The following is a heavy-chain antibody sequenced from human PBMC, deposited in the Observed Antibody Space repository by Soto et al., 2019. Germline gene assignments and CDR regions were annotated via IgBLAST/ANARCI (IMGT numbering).Heavy chain of an antibody. CDR3: GRDQGTEPGVVHS. J-gene: IGHJ4*02. CDR1: GVSFDDYG. D-gene: IGHD2-15*01. V-gene: IGHV3-20*01. CDR2: VNWDGGIA. Sequence: EVQLVESGGAVVRPGGSLRLSCTASGVSFDDYGMTWVRQPAEKGLEWVAGVNWDGGIAHYADFVEGRFTISRDNAQNSLFLQMGSMRAADTALYVCGRDQGTEPGVVHSWGQGTLVTVYS.